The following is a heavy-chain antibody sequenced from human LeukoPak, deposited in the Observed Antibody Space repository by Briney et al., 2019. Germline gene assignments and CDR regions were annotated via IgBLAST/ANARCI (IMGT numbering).Heavy chain of an antibody. CDR3: ARERGWLSAIDY. D-gene: IGHD5-12*01. Sequence: PSETLSLTCTVSGGSISSYYRSWIRQPPGKGLEWIGYIYYSGSTNYNPSLKSRVTISVDTSKNQFSLKLSSVTAADTAVYYCARERGWLSAIDYWGQGTLVTVSS. J-gene: IGHJ4*02. CDR1: GGSISSYY. CDR2: IYYSGST. V-gene: IGHV4-59*01.